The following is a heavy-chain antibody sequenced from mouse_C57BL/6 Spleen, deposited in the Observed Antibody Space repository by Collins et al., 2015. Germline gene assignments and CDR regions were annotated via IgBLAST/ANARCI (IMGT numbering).Heavy chain of an antibody. CDR1: GYSFTSCY. J-gene: IGHJ2*01. CDR2: FYPGSGNT. V-gene: IGHV1-66*01. CDR3: ARYRWALDY. D-gene: IGHD1-1*02. Sequence: QVQLQQSGPELVKPGASVKISCKASGYSFTSCYIHWVKQRPGQGLEWIGWFYPGSGNTKYNEKFKGKATLTADTSSSTAYMQLSSLTSEDSAVYYCARYRWALDYWGQGTTLTVSS.